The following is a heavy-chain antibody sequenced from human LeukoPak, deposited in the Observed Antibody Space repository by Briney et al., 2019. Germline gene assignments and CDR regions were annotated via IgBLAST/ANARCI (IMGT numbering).Heavy chain of an antibody. Sequence: SETLSLTCAVYGGSFSGYYWSWIRQPPGKGLEWIGEINHSGSTNYNPSLKSRVTISVDTTKNQFSLKLSSVTAADTAVYYCARSFEYSVYNWFDPWGQGTLVTVSS. CDR1: GGSFSGYY. CDR3: ARSFEYSVYNWFDP. V-gene: IGHV4-34*01. J-gene: IGHJ5*02. CDR2: INHSGST. D-gene: IGHD6-6*01.